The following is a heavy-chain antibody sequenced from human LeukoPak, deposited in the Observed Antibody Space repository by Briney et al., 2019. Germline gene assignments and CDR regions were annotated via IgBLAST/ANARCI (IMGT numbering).Heavy chain of an antibody. J-gene: IGHJ6*02. V-gene: IGHV1-18*01. CDR1: GYTFTSYG. CDR2: ISAYNGNT. D-gene: IGHD3-10*01. Sequence: ASVKVSCKASGYTFTSYGISWVRQAPGQGLEWMGWISAYNGNTNYAQKLQGRVTMTTDTSTSTAYMELRSLRSDDTAVYYCARVAPAETMVRGGYYYYGMDVWGQGTTVTVSS. CDR3: ARVAPAETMVRGGYYYYGMDV.